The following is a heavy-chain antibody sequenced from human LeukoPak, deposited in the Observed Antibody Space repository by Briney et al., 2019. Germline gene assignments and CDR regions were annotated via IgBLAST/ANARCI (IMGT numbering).Heavy chain of an antibody. CDR2: IYSGERT. J-gene: IGHJ4*02. CDR1: GFTVSSNY. D-gene: IGHD6-6*01. Sequence: GGSLRLSCVASGFTVSSNYMNWVRQAPGKGLAWVSIIYSGERTYYADSVKGRFTISRDTSKNTLYLHMNSLRAEDTAVYYCARGAYDSSSDHWGQGTLVTVSS. V-gene: IGHV3-53*01. CDR3: ARGAYDSSSDH.